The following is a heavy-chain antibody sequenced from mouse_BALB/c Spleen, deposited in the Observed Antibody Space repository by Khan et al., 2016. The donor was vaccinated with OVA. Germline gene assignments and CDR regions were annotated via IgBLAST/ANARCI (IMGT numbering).Heavy chain of an antibody. CDR3: ARGGAAFYRNDGGAMDY. V-gene: IGHV9-4*02. CDR1: GYTFTTAG. CDR2: INTYSGVP. Sequence: QIQLVQSGPELKKPGETVRISCKASGYTFTTAGMQWVQKMPGKGLKWIGWINTYSGVPKYAEDFKGRFAFSLETSASTGYLQITNLKNEDTATXYCARGGAAFYRNDGGAMDYWGQGTSVTVSS. J-gene: IGHJ4*01. D-gene: IGHD2-12*01.